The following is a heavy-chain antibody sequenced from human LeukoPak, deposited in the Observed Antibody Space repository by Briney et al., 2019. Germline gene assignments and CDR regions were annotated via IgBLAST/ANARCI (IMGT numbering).Heavy chain of an antibody. Sequence: GGSLRLSCAASGFTFSGYSMNWVRQAPGKGLEWVSSISSSSSYIYYADSVKGRFTISRDNAKNSLYLQMNSLRAEGTAVYYCARDLRFGELSEYYFDYWGQGTLVTVSS. J-gene: IGHJ4*02. D-gene: IGHD3-10*01. V-gene: IGHV3-21*01. CDR1: GFTFSGYS. CDR3: ARDLRFGELSEYYFDY. CDR2: ISSSSSYI.